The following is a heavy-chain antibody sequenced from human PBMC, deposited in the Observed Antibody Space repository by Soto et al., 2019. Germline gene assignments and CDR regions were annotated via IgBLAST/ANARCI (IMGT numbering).Heavy chain of an antibody. CDR3: AKASGYCGGDCYPDLSDY. V-gene: IGHV3-23*01. CDR2: ISGSGGST. CDR1: GFTVSNNY. J-gene: IGHJ4*02. D-gene: IGHD2-21*02. Sequence: GGSLRLSCAASGFTVSNNYMSWVRQAPGKGLEWISAISGSGGSTYYADSVKGRFTISRDNSKNTLYLQMNSLRAEDTAVYYCAKASGYCGGDCYPDLSDYWGQGTLVTVSS.